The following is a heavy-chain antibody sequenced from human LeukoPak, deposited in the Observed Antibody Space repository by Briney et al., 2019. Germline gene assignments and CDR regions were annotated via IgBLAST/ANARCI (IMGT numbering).Heavy chain of an antibody. Sequence: GASVKVSCKASGYICSNYNLSWMRQAPGQGLEWMGIVNPRDGSTSYAQKFRGRVTMTRDTSTNTVYMELDSLRSEDTAVYFCGRGREYGGYQEYYFDSWGQGTLVSVSS. CDR2: VNPRDGST. D-gene: IGHD2-15*01. J-gene: IGHJ4*02. CDR3: GRGREYGGYQEYYFDS. CDR1: GYICSNYN. V-gene: IGHV1-46*01.